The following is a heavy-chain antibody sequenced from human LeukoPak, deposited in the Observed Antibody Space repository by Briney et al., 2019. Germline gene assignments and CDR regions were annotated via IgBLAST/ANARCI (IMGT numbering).Heavy chain of an antibody. CDR2: IYSGGST. CDR3: ARAMYSSSRTFDY. V-gene: IGHV3-66*02. Sequence: GGSLRLSCAAYGFTVSSNYMSWVRQAPGKGLEWVSVIYSGGSTYYADSVKGRFTISRDNSKNTLYLQMNSLRAEDTAVYYCARAMYSSSRTFDYWGQGTLVTVSS. CDR1: GFTVSSNY. D-gene: IGHD6-13*01. J-gene: IGHJ4*02.